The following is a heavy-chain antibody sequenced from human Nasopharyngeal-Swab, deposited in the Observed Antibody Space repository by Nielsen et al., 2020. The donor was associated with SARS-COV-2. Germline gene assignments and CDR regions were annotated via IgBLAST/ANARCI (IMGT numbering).Heavy chain of an antibody. D-gene: IGHD3-9*01. V-gene: IGHV1-2*06. Sequence: WVRQAAAHGVEWMGRINPNSGGTNYAQKFQGRVTMTRDTSISTAYMELSRLRSDDTAVYYCARGDILTGSQAAFDIWGQGTMVTVSS. CDR2: INPNSGGT. J-gene: IGHJ3*02. CDR3: ARGDILTGSQAAFDI.